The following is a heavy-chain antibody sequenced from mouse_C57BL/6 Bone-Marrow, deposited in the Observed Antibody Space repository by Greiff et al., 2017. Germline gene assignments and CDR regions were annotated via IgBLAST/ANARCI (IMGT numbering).Heavy chain of an antibody. V-gene: IGHV1-80*01. CDR2: IYPGDGDT. D-gene: IGHD1-1*01. CDR1: GYAFSSYW. CDR3: ARSRFYYAMDY. Sequence: VQLQESGAELVKPGASVKISCKASGYAFSSYWMNWVKQRPGKGLEWIGQIYPGDGDTNYNGKFKGKATLTADKSSSTAYMQLSSLTSVDAAVYFCARSRFYYAMDYWGQGTSVTVSS. J-gene: IGHJ4*01.